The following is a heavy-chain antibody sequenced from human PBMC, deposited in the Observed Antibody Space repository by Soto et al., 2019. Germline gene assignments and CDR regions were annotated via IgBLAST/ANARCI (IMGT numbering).Heavy chain of an antibody. CDR3: ARVSDYGDYDGTGENYYYYYMDV. CDR2: MNPNSGNT. D-gene: IGHD4-17*01. Sequence: QVQLVQSGAEVKKPGASVKVSCKASGYTFTSYDINWVRQATGQGREWMGWMNPNSGNTGYAQKFQGRVTMTRNTSISTAYMELSSLRSEDTAVYYCARVSDYGDYDGTGENYYYYYMDVWGKGTTVTVSS. V-gene: IGHV1-8*01. J-gene: IGHJ6*03. CDR1: GYTFTSYD.